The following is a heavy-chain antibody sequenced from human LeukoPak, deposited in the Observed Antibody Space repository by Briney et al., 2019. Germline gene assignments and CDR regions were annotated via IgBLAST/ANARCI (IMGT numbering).Heavy chain of an antibody. CDR2: ISAYNGNT. CDR1: GYSFTDYY. V-gene: IGHV1-18*01. D-gene: IGHD6-13*01. J-gene: IGHJ5*02. CDR3: ARGRYSDWFDP. Sequence: GASVRVSCKTSGYSFTDYYIHWVRQAPGQGLEWMGWISAYNGNTNYAQKLQGRVTMTTDTSTSTAYMELRSLRSDDTAVYYCARGRYSDWFDPWGQGTLVTVSS.